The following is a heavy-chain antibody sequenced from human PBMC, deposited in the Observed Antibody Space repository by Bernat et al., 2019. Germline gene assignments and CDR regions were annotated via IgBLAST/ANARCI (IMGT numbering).Heavy chain of an antibody. Sequence: QVQLVESGGGVVQPGRSLRLSCAASGFTFSSYCMHWVRQAPGKGLEWVAVISYDGSKKYYADSVKGRFTIARSNSKNTLYPEMNSLRAEDTGVYYGAKGKGAWFGELEYDYWGQGTLVTVSS. V-gene: IGHV3-30*18. J-gene: IGHJ4*02. D-gene: IGHD3-10*01. CDR1: GFTFSSYC. CDR3: AKGKGAWFGELEYDY. CDR2: ISYDGSKK.